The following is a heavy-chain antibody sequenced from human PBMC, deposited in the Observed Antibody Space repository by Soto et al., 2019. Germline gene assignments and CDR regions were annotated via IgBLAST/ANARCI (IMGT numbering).Heavy chain of an antibody. CDR1: GYSFRSYG. V-gene: IGHV3-33*01. D-gene: IGHD3-10*01. CDR3: ARERGFVRGVLRYYLDY. CDR2: IWYDGSNE. Sequence: RGSLRLSCAASGYSFRSYGMHWVRQAPGKCLEWVALIWYDGSNEYYADSVQGRFTISRDNSETTVYLQMNGLSVDATAIYYCARERGFVRGVLRYYLDYRGQGTLVTVSS. J-gene: IGHJ4*02.